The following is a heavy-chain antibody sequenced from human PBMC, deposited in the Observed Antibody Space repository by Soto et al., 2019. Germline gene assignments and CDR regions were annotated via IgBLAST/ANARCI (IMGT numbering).Heavy chain of an antibody. CDR3: AKDHEYYYYYYMDV. CDR2: ISGNGSSK. Sequence: GGSLRLSCAASGFTFSSYAVRWVSQAPGKGLEWVSVISGNGSSKYYADSVKGRFTISRDNSKNTLYLQMNSLRAEDTAVYYCAKDHEYYYYYYMDVWGKGTTVTVSS. J-gene: IGHJ6*03. CDR1: GFTFSSYA. V-gene: IGHV3-30*18.